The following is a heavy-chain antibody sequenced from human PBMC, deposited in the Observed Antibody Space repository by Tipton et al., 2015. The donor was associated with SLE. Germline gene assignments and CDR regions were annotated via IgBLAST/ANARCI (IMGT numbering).Heavy chain of an antibody. CDR3: ARSANIVDAFDI. V-gene: IGHV4-59*08. J-gene: IGHJ3*02. CDR1: GGSISSYY. Sequence: TLSLTCTVSGGSISSYYWSWIRQPPGKGLEWIGYIYYSGSTNYNPSLKSRVTISVDTSKNQFSLKLSSVTAADTAVYYCARSANIVDAFDIWGQGTMVTVSS. D-gene: IGHD2/OR15-2a*01. CDR2: IYYSGST.